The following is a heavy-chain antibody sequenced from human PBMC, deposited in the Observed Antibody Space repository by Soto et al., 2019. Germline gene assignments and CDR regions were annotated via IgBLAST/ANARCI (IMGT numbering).Heavy chain of an antibody. J-gene: IGHJ4*02. V-gene: IGHV4-34*01. CDR1: GGSFSGYY. Sequence: SETLSLTCAVYGGSFSGYYWSWIRQPPGKGLEWIGEINHSGSTNYNPSLKSRVTISVDTSKNQFSLKLGSVTAADTAVYYCARVGILGDGSSWYMARYVNFDYWGQGTLVTVSS. CDR3: ARVGILGDGSSWYMARYVNFDY. D-gene: IGHD6-13*01. CDR2: INHSGST.